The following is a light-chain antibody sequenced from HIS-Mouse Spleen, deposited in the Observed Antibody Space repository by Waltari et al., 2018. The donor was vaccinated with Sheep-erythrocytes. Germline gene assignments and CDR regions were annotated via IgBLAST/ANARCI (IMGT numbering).Light chain of an antibody. CDR3: QQSYSTPPLT. Sequence: DIQMTQSPSSLSASVGDRVTITCRASQSISSYLNWYQQKPGKAPKLLSYDASSLQSGVPSRLSGSGSGTDFTLTISSLQPEDFATYYCQQSYSTPPLTFGGGTK. CDR2: DAS. J-gene: IGKJ4*01. V-gene: IGKV1-39*01. CDR1: QSISSY.